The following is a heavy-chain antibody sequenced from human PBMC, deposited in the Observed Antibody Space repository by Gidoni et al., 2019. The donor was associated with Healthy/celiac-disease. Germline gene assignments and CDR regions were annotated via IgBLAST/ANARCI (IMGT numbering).Heavy chain of an antibody. CDR1: GGTFSSYA. CDR2: IIPIFGTA. V-gene: IGHV1-69*01. Sequence: QVQLVQSGAEVKKPGSSVKVSCKASGGTFSSYAISWVRQAPGQGLEWMGGIIPIFGTANYAQKFQGRVTITADESTSTAYMELSSLRSEDTAVYYCARDFTHPRSDYYDSSGFDYWGQGTLVTVSS. J-gene: IGHJ4*02. CDR3: ARDFTHPRSDYYDSSGFDY. D-gene: IGHD3-22*01.